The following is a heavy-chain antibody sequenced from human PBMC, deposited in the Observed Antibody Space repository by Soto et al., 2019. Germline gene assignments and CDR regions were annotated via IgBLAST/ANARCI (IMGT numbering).Heavy chain of an antibody. V-gene: IGHV3-30-3*01. CDR2: ISYDGSNK. Sequence: QVQLVESGGGVVQPGRSLRFSCAASGFTFSSYAMHWVRQAPGKGLEWVAVISYDGSNKYYADSVKGRFTISRDNSKNTLYLQMNSLRAEDTAVYYCARDPYDSSGYLDYWGQGTLVTVSS. CDR1: GFTFSSYA. D-gene: IGHD3-22*01. J-gene: IGHJ4*02. CDR3: ARDPYDSSGYLDY.